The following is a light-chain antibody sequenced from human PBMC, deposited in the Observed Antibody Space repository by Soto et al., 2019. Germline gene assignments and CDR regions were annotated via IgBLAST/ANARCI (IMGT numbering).Light chain of an antibody. Sequence: SVLTHLVSGYGTPGQRCSITYSGSSSNIGSNYVYWYQQLPGTAPKLLIYRNNQRPSGVPDRFSGSKSGTSASLAISGLRSEDEADYYCAAWDDSLSGVVFGGGTQLTGL. CDR3: AAWDDSLSGVV. CDR2: RNN. V-gene: IGLV1-47*01. CDR1: SSNIGSNY. J-gene: IGLJ2*01.